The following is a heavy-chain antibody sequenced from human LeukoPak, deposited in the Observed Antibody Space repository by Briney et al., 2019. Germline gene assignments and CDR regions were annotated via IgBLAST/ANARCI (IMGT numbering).Heavy chain of an antibody. D-gene: IGHD5-12*01. V-gene: IGHV4-61*02. CDR1: GDSISSGDYY. J-gene: IGHJ4*02. CDR3: ARDGYSGNDGL. CDR2: ISSSGST. Sequence: SETLSLTCTVSGDSISSGDYYWSWIRQPAGKGLEWIGRISSSGSTNYNPSLKSRVTMSVDTSKNQFSLKLSSVTAADTAVYYCARDGYSGNDGLWGQGTLVTVSS.